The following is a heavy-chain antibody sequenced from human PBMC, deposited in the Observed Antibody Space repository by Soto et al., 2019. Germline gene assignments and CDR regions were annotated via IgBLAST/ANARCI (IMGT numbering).Heavy chain of an antibody. CDR2: INHSGST. D-gene: IGHD2-15*01. CDR3: ARGGCSGGSCYSNFDY. Sequence: QVQLQQWGAGLLKPSETLSLTCAVYGGSFSGYYWSWIRQPPGKGLEWIGEINHSGSTNYNPSLQSRATITVSPAKDPFSLKLSSVTAADTAVYYCARGGCSGGSCYSNFDYWGQGTLVTVSS. J-gene: IGHJ4*02. CDR1: GGSFSGYY. V-gene: IGHV4-34*01.